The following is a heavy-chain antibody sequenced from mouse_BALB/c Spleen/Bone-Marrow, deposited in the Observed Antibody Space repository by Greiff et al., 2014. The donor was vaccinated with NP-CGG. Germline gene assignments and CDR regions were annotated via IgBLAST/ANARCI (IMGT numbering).Heavy chain of an antibody. CDR1: GFTFSDFY. Sequence: EVHLVESGGGLVKPGGSLKLSCAASGFTFSDFYMFWFRQTPEKRLEWVATISDGGTYTYYPDSVKGRFTISRDNAKNNLYLQMSSLKSEDTAMYYCARSRERYGAMDYWGQGTSVTVSS. D-gene: IGHD1-1*02. J-gene: IGHJ4*01. CDR2: ISDGGTYT. CDR3: ARSRERYGAMDY. V-gene: IGHV5-4*02.